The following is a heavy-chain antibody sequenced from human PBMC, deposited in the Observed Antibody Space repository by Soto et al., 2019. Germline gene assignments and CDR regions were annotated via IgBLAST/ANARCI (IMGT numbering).Heavy chain of an antibody. CDR3: ARSLAFWSGIEPNNWFDP. CDR2: ISYDGSHK. J-gene: IGHJ5*02. CDR1: GFTFSSYA. Sequence: SGGSLRLSCAASGFTFSSYAFHWVRQAPGKGLEWVAVISYDGSHKYYGDSVKGRFTISRDNSKNTLYLQMNSLRAEDTAVYYCARSLAFWSGIEPNNWFDPWGQGTLVTVSS. V-gene: IGHV3-30-3*01. D-gene: IGHD3-3*01.